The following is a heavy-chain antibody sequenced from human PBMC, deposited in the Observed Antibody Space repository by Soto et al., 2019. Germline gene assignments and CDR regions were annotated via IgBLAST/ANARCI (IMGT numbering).Heavy chain of an antibody. J-gene: IGHJ4*02. V-gene: IGHV1-18*01. CDR2: ISTYNGKT. CDR3: AKDLSYHDSSGYPPGNY. D-gene: IGHD3-22*01. Sequence: ASVKVSCKASGYTFTNYGITWVRQAPGQGLDWMGWISTYNGKTNYAQILQGRVTLTTDTSTSTAYMELRSLRAEDTAVYYCAKDLSYHDSSGYPPGNYWGQGTLVTVSS. CDR1: GYTFTNYG.